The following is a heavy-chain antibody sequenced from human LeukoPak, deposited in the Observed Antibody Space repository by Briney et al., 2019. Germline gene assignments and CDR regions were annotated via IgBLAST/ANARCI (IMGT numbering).Heavy chain of an antibody. J-gene: IGHJ4*02. CDR3: ARDYLAAQWLLSGGDY. D-gene: IGHD5-12*01. CDR1: GFTFSSYS. V-gene: IGHV3-21*01. CDR2: ISSSSSYK. Sequence: GGSLRLSCAASGFTFSSYSMNWVRQAPGKGLEWVSSISSSSSYKYYADSVKGRFTISRDNAKSSLSLQLNSLRAEDTAVYYCARDYLAAQWLLSGGDYWGQGTLVTVSS.